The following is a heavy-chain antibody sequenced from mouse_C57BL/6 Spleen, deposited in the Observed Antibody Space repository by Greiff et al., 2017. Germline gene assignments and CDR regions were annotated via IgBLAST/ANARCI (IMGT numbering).Heavy chain of an antibody. CDR2: SDPENGAT. CDR3: TTRGNYSFAY. V-gene: IGHV14-4*01. CDR1: GFNIKDDY. D-gene: IGHD2-1*01. J-gene: IGHJ3*01. Sequence: VQLQQSGAELVRPGASVKLSCTASGFNIKDDYMPWVKQRPEKGLEWIGWSDPENGATEYASKFQGKAPITADTSSNTDSLQLSSLTSEATAVYYWTTRGNYSFAYWGQGTLVTVAA.